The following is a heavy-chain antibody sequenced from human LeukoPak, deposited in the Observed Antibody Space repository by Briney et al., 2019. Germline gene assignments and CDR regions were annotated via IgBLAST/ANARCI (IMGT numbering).Heavy chain of an antibody. J-gene: IGHJ4*02. CDR1: GYTFTSYD. CDR3: ASEKGDYGYTAMVTNDY. Sequence: SVKVSCKASGYTFTSYDINWVRQATGQGLEWMGRIIPILGIANYAQKFQGRVTITADKSTSTAYMELSSLRSEDTAVYYCASEKGDYGYTAMVTNDYWGQGTLVTVSS. V-gene: IGHV1-69*04. D-gene: IGHD5-18*01. CDR2: IIPILGIA.